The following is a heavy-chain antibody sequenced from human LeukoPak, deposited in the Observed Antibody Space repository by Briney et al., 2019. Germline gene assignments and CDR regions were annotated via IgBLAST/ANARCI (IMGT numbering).Heavy chain of an antibody. V-gene: IGHV3-30*18. Sequence: GGSLRLSCAASGFTFSSYGMHWVRQAPGKGLEWVAVISYDGSNKYYADSVKGRFTISRDNSKNTLYLQMNSLRAEDTAVYYCAKDGYSSSWDRGQGTLVTVSS. CDR2: ISYDGSNK. J-gene: IGHJ4*02. CDR1: GFTFSSYG. CDR3: AKDGYSSSWD. D-gene: IGHD6-13*01.